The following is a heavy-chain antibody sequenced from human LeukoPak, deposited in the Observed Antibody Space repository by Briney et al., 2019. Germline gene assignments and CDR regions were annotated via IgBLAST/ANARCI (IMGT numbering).Heavy chain of an antibody. J-gene: IGHJ4*02. CDR3: ARSTPYYYDSSGYYYRTPFDY. D-gene: IGHD3-22*01. CDR1: GGSFSGYY. V-gene: IGHV4-34*01. CDR2: INHSGST. Sequence: SETLSLTCAVYGGSFSGYYWSWIRQPPGKGLEWIGEINHSGSTNYNPSLKSRVTISVDTPKNQFSLKLSSVTAADTAVYYCARSTPYYYDSSGYYYRTPFDYWGQGTLVTVSS.